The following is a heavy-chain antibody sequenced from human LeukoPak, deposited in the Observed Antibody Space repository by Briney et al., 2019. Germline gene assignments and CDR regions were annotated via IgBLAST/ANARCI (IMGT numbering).Heavy chain of an antibody. V-gene: IGHV1-69*01. CDR3: ARVTLRGLGNWFDP. CDR1: GGTFSSYA. CDR2: IIPIFGTA. D-gene: IGHD3-10*01. J-gene: IGHJ5*02. Sequence: GASVKVSCKASGGTFSSYAISWVRQAPGQGLEWMGGIIPIFGTANYAQEFQGRVTITADESTSTAYMELSSLRSEDTAVYYCARVTLRGLGNWFDPWGQGTLVTVSS.